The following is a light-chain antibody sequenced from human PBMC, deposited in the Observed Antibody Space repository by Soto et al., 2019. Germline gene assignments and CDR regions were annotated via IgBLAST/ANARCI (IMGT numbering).Light chain of an antibody. CDR3: QQYASSPLT. J-gene: IGKJ4*01. V-gene: IGKV3-20*01. CDR2: EAS. Sequence: EIVLTQSPGTLSLSPGERATLSCRASQSISSSYLAWYQRKPGQAPRLLIYEASSRATGIPDRFSGSGSGTDFTLTISRPEPEDCAVYFFQQYASSPLTFGGGTKVEIK. CDR1: QSISSSY.